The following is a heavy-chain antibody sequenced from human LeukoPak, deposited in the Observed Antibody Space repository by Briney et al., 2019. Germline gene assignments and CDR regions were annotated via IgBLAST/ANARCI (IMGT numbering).Heavy chain of an antibody. Sequence: GGSLRLSCAASGFTFNTYAMHWVRQAPGKGLEWVALIWYDRSNRDYADSVKGRFTVSRDNSKNTVYLQMNSLSPEDTAVYYCAKDFTRSSSKFYYYMDVWGKGTTVTVSS. D-gene: IGHD6-6*01. J-gene: IGHJ6*03. CDR2: IWYDRSNR. CDR1: GFTFNTYA. V-gene: IGHV3-30*02. CDR3: AKDFTRSSSKFYYYMDV.